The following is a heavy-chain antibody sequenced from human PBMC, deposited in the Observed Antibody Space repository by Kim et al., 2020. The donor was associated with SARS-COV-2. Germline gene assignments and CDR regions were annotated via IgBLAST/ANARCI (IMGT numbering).Heavy chain of an antibody. CDR3: ARGVSRSFDY. Sequence: GGSLRLSCAASGFTFSAYIMNWVRLAPGKGLEWVSYITTTSNTIYYADSVKGRFTISRDNAKNTLYLQMNSLRAEDTAIYYCARGVSRSFDYWGQGTLVTVSS. D-gene: IGHD3-10*01. J-gene: IGHJ4*02. CDR2: ITTTSNTI. CDR1: GFTFSAYI. V-gene: IGHV3-48*04.